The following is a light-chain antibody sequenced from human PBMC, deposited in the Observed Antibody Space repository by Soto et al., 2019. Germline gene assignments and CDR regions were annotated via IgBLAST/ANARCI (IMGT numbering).Light chain of an antibody. Sequence: DIQMTQSPATLSSCLGDIVTITCRASQSVGSWLAWYQQKPGKAPKLLIYKASRLESGVPSRFSGSESGTEFTLTISNLQTDDFATYYCQQYHKFWTFGQGTKVDIK. J-gene: IGKJ1*01. CDR1: QSVGSW. CDR2: KAS. CDR3: QQYHKFWT. V-gene: IGKV1-5*03.